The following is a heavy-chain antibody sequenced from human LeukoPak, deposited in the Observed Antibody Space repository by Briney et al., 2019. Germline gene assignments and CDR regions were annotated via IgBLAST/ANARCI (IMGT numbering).Heavy chain of an antibody. CDR1: GFTISSDW. D-gene: IGHD3/OR15-3a*01. V-gene: IGHV3-7*01. J-gene: IGHJ4*02. Sequence: GGSLRLSCVAAGFTISSDWYSCVRQAPGKGLEWVANIKQDGSEKYYADSVKGRFTISRDNAKNSLYLQMNSLRAEDTAVYYCARGAWTFDYWGQGTLVSVSS. CDR2: IKQDGSEK. CDR3: ARGAWTFDY.